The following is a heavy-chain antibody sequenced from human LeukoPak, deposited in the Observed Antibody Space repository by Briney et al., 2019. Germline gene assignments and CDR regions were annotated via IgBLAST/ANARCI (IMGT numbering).Heavy chain of an antibody. J-gene: IGHJ5*02. CDR2: ISGSGGST. D-gene: IGHD6-13*01. CDR1: GFTFSSYA. Sequence: GGSLRLSCAASGFTFSSYAMSWVRQAPGKGLEWVSAISGSGGSTYYADSVKGRFTISRDNSKNTLYLQMNSLRAEDTAVYYCAKDPPGSSSKNWSAPWGKEPLVTVPS. CDR3: AKDPPGSSSKNWSAP. V-gene: IGHV3-23*01.